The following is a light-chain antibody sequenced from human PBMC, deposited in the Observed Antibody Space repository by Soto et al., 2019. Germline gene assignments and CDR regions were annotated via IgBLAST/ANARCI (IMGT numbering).Light chain of an antibody. J-gene: IGKJ4*01. V-gene: IGKV1-5*01. Sequence: DIQMTQSPSTLSASVGDRVTITCRASQSISSWLAWDQQKPGKAPKLLIYDASSLESGVPSRLGGSGSGTEFTLTISSLQPDDFATYDCQQYNSYLTCGGGTKVEIK. CDR2: DAS. CDR3: QQYNSYLT. CDR1: QSISSW.